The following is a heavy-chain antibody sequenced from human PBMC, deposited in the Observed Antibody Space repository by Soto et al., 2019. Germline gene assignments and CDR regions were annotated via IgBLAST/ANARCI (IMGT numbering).Heavy chain of an antibody. J-gene: IGHJ5*02. V-gene: IGHV1-2*04. CDR1: GYTFTCYD. Sequence: ASVKVSCKASGYTFTCYDMHWVRQAPGQGLEWMGWINPNSGGTNYAQKFQGWVTMTRDTSTSTAYMELRRLRSDDTAVYYCARTSDGWFDPWGQGTLVTVSS. CDR2: INPNSGGT. CDR3: ARTSDGWFDP.